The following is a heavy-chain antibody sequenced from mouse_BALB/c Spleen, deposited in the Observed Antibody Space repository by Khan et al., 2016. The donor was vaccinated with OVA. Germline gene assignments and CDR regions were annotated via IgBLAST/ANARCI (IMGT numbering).Heavy chain of an antibody. CDR3: ARQPYLHYWIMDY. V-gene: IGHV2-6-1*01. CDR1: GFSFTNYG. CDR2: ICSDGST. J-gene: IGHJ4*01. D-gene: IGHD1-2*01. Sequence: QVQLKESGPGLVAPSQSLSITCTISGFSFTNYGIHWVRQPPGKGLEWLAVICSDGSTSYNSALKSRLSISWDNSKSQVFLRMNSLQTDDTAKYYSARQPYLHYWIMDYWGQGTSVIVSS.